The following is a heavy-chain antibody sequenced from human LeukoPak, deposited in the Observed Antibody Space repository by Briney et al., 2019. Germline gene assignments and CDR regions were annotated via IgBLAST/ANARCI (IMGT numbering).Heavy chain of an antibody. D-gene: IGHD2-2*01. CDR3: ASTVVVPAAVNNWFDP. Sequence: ASVKVSCKASGYTFTGYYMHWVRQAPGQGLEWMGWINPNSGGTNYAQKFQGRVTMTRDTSISTAYMELSRLRSDDTAVYYCASTVVVPAAVNNWFDPWGQGTLVTVSS. CDR2: INPNSGGT. CDR1: GYTFTGYY. J-gene: IGHJ5*02. V-gene: IGHV1-2*02.